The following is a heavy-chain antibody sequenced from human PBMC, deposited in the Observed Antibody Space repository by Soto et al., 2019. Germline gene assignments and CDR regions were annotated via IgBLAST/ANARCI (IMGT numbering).Heavy chain of an antibody. CDR3: ARDSGWFDP. D-gene: IGHD7-27*01. CDR2: IYHSGST. V-gene: IGHV4-39*01. J-gene: IGHJ5*02. Sequence: SETLSLTCTVSGGSIRVTDYFWGWIRQPPGKALEWIASIYHSGSTYYNPSLKSRVTLSVDTSNNQFALTLNSLTAADTAVYFCARDSGWFDPWGQGTLVTVSS. CDR1: GGSIRVTDYF.